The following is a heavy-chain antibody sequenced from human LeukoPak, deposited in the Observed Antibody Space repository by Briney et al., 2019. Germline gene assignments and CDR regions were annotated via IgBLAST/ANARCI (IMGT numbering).Heavy chain of an antibody. D-gene: IGHD3-10*01. J-gene: IGHJ6*02. V-gene: IGHV3-21*01. CDR2: ISGSSSYI. CDR3: ARIGVSYGMDV. CDR1: GFTFSSYS. Sequence: GGSLRLSCAASGFTFSSYSMNWVRQAPGKGLEWVSSISGSSSYIYYADSVKGRFTISRDNAKNSLYLQMNSLRAEDTAVYYCARIGVSYGMDVWGQGTTVTVSS.